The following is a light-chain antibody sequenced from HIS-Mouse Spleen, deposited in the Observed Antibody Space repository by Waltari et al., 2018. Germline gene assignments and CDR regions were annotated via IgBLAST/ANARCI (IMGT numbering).Light chain of an antibody. J-gene: IGLJ2*01. CDR1: ALPKKY. Sequence: SYELTQPPSVSVSPGQTARITCSGDALPKKYAYWYQQKSGQAPLLVIYEDSKRPSGFPERCSGSSSGTMATLTISGAQVEDEADYYCYSTDSSGNHRVFGGGTKLTVL. V-gene: IGLV3-10*01. CDR3: YSTDSSGNHRV. CDR2: EDS.